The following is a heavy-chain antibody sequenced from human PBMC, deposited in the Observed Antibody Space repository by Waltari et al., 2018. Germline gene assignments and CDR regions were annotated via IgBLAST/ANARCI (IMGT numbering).Heavy chain of an antibody. CDR1: GGSFSGYS. V-gene: IGHV4-34*01. J-gene: IGHJ6*03. CDR3: ARRRVTMVRGVITGAYYYYMDV. D-gene: IGHD3-10*01. Sequence: QVQLQQWGAGLLKPSETLSLTCAVYGGSFSGYSWSWIRQPPGKGLEWIGEINNSGSTNYNPSLKSRVTISVDTSKNQFSLKLSSVTAADTAVYYCARRRVTMVRGVITGAYYYYMDVWGKGTTVTVSS. CDR2: INNSGST.